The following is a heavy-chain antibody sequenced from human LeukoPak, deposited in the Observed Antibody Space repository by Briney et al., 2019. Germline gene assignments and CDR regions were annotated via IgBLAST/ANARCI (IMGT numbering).Heavy chain of an antibody. Sequence: ASVKVSCKASGYTFTSYYMHWVRQAPGKGLEWMGGFDPEDGETIYAQKFQGRVTMTEDTSTDTAYMELSSLRSEDTAVYYCATDSGSPFDYWGQGTLVTVSS. CDR1: GYTFTSYY. D-gene: IGHD1-26*01. J-gene: IGHJ4*02. CDR2: FDPEDGET. V-gene: IGHV1-24*01. CDR3: ATDSGSPFDY.